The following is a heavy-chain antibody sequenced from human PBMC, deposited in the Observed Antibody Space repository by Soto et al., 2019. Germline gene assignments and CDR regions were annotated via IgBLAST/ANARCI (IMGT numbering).Heavy chain of an antibody. V-gene: IGHV5-10-1*01. CDR2: IDPSDSYS. CDR1: GYSFTSYC. J-gene: IGHJ6*02. Sequence: GASLKISCKGSGYSFTSYCISWVRQMPGKGLEWMGRIDPSDSYSNYSPSFQGHVTISADKSISTAYLQWNSLKASDTAIYYCARLSVVDYYGMDVWGQGTTVTVS. CDR3: ARLSVVDYYGMDV. D-gene: IGHD3-22*01.